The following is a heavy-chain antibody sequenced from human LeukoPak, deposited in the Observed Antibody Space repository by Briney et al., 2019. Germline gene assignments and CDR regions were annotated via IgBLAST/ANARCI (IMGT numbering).Heavy chain of an antibody. D-gene: IGHD7-27*01. Sequence: ASVKVSCKASGYTFTTYDISWVRQAPGQGLEWMGWISAYSANTNYAQKFQGRLTMTTDTSTSTAYIELRSLRSDDTAVYYCVGTAAYGMDVWGQGTTVTVSS. V-gene: IGHV1-18*01. CDR2: ISAYSANT. CDR1: GYTFTTYD. J-gene: IGHJ6*01. CDR3: VGTAAYGMDV.